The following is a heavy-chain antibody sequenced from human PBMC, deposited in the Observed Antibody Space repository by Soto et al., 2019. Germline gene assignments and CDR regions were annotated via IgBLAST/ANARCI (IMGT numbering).Heavy chain of an antibody. CDR1: GASISSGDYF. J-gene: IGHJ4*02. CDR2: IYDSGSS. CDR3: AREKGYISGPKNFDY. Sequence: SETLSLTCTVCGASISSGDYFWSWIRQSPGKGLEWIGYIYDSGSSYYNPSLKSRVTMSVDTSKNQFSLKLRSATAADTAVYYCAREKGYISGPKNFDYWGQGTLVTVSS. D-gene: IGHD5-12*01. V-gene: IGHV4-30-4*01.